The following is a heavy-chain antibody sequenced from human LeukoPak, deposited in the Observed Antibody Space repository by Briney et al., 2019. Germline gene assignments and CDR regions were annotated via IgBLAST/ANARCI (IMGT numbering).Heavy chain of an antibody. D-gene: IGHD1-26*01. Sequence: PSETLSLTCTVSGVSISSYYRSWIRQSAGKGLEWIGRIYVSGTTNYNPSLESRVTMSVDTSKNQFSLKLTSVTAADTAVYYCAREWDGASVWFDPWGQGTLVTVSS. V-gene: IGHV4-4*07. CDR1: GVSISSYY. CDR2: IYVSGTT. CDR3: AREWDGASVWFDP. J-gene: IGHJ5*02.